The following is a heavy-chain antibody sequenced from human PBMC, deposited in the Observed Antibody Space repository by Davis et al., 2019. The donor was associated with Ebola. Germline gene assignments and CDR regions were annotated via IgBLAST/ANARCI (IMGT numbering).Heavy chain of an antibody. D-gene: IGHD6-13*01. J-gene: IGHJ6*02. V-gene: IGHV3-33*06. Sequence: PGGSLRLSCAASGFTFSSYGMHWVRQAPGKGLEWVAVIWYDGSNKYYADSVKGRFTISRDNSKNTLYLQMNSLRAEDTAVYYCAKDVRYSSSWYGVNYYYGMDVWGQGTMVTVSS. CDR1: GFTFSSYG. CDR3: AKDVRYSSSWYGVNYYYGMDV. CDR2: IWYDGSNK.